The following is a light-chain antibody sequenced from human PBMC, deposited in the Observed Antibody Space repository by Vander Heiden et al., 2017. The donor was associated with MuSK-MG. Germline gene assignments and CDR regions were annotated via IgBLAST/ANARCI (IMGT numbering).Light chain of an antibody. CDR2: EAT. CDR1: SSDVGSYNF. J-gene: IGLJ3*02. Sequence: QSALTPPAPVSESPGQSITLSCTGTSSDVGSYNFVSWYQQQPGKAPRLLIYEATKRPSGVSHRFSGSKSGNTASLTISGLQAEDEADYYCCSYATGDTLLFGGGTRLTVL. CDR3: CSYATGDTLL. V-gene: IGLV2-23*01.